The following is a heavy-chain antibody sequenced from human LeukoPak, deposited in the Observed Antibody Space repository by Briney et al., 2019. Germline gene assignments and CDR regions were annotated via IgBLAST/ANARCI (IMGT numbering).Heavy chain of an antibody. V-gene: IGHV7-4-1*01. CDR2: ININTGNP. Sequence: GASVKVSCKASGYTFTSYAMNWVRQAPGQGLEWMGWININTGNPTYAQGFTERFVFSLDTSVSTAYLQICSLKAEDTAVYYCARVALLRYFDWFPYYYGMDVWGQGTTVTVSS. CDR3: ARVALLRYFDWFPYYYGMDV. J-gene: IGHJ6*02. CDR1: GYTFTSYA. D-gene: IGHD3-9*01.